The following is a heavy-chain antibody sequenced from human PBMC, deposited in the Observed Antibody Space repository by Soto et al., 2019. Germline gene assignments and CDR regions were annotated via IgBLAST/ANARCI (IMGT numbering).Heavy chain of an antibody. CDR1: GGSFSGYY. CDR2: INHSGST. CDR3: ASAGGYCSGGSCYSASYYYYYMDV. Sequence: SETLSLTCAVYGGSFSGYYWSWIRQPPGKGLEWIGEINHSGSTNYNPSLKSRVTISVDTSKNQFSLKLSSVTAADTAVYYCASAGGYCSGGSCYSASYYYYYMDVWGKGTTVTVSS. V-gene: IGHV4-34*01. J-gene: IGHJ6*03. D-gene: IGHD2-15*01.